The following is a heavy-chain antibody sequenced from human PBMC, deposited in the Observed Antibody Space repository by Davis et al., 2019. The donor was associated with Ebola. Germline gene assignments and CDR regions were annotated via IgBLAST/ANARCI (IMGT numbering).Heavy chain of an antibody. CDR1: GYTFANFG. CDR2: VGASNNKT. J-gene: IGHJ4*02. Sequence: ASVKVSCKASGYTFANFGIAWVRQAPGQGLEWLGWVGASNNKTNYAQKFQGRVTMTTDTSTSTAYMDLSSLRSEDTAVYYCARGRRDASVVEAFDSWGQGTLVTVSS. D-gene: IGHD2-15*01. CDR3: ARGRRDASVVEAFDS. V-gene: IGHV1-18*01.